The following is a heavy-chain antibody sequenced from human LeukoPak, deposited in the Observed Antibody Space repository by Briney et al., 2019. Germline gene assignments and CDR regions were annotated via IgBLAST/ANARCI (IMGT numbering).Heavy chain of an antibody. Sequence: GGSLRLSCAASGFTFRSYWMSWVRQAPGKGLEWVANIKQDGSEKYYVDSVKGRFTISRDNAKNSLYLQMDSLRAEDTAVFYCARAGYCSGGSCYGSDYWGQGTLVSVSS. CDR1: GFTFRSYW. D-gene: IGHD2-15*01. CDR3: ARAGYCSGGSCYGSDY. CDR2: IKQDGSEK. V-gene: IGHV3-7*05. J-gene: IGHJ4*02.